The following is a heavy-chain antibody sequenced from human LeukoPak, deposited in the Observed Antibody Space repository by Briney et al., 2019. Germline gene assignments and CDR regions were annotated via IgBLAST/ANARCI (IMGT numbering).Heavy chain of an antibody. Sequence: PGGSLRLSCVASGFTFSSYWMSWVRQAPGKGLEWVANIKQDGSEKYYVDSVKGRFTISRDNAKNSLYLQMNSLRAEDTAVYYCASGQLWSGTYYFDYWGQGTLVTVSS. V-gene: IGHV3-7*01. CDR2: IKQDGSEK. CDR1: GFTFSSYW. J-gene: IGHJ4*02. CDR3: ASGQLWSGTYYFDY. D-gene: IGHD5-18*01.